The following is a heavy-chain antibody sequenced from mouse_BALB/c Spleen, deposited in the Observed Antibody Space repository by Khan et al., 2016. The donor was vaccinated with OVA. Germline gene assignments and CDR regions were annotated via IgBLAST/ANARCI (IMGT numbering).Heavy chain of an antibody. D-gene: IGHD6-1*01. J-gene: IGHJ3*01. CDR3: TKWGARGFAY. V-gene: IGHV1S81*02. CDR2: INPSNGGT. Sequence: QVQLQQSGAELVKPGASVKLSCKASGYTFTSYYMYWVKQRPGQGLEWIGEINPSNGGTNFNEKFKSKATMTVDKSSSTAYMQLSSLTSEDSAVYYGTKWGARGFAYWGQGTLVTVSA. CDR1: GYTFTSYY.